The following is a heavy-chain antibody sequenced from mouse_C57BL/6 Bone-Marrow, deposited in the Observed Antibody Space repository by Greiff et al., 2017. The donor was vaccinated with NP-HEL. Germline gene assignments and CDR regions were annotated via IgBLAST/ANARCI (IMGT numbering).Heavy chain of an antibody. V-gene: IGHV14-4*01. D-gene: IGHD1-1*01. Sequence: VQLQQSGAELVRPGASVKLSCTASGFNIKDDYMHWVKQRPEQGLEWIGWINPENGDTEYASMFPGKATITADTSSNTANMQRSSLTSEDTAVYCCTTEVAKDYWGQGTTLTVSS. CDR1: GFNIKDDY. J-gene: IGHJ2*01. CDR3: TTEVAKDY. CDR2: INPENGDT.